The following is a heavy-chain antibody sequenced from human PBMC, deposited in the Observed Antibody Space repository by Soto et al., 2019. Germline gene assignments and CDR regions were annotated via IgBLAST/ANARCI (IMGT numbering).Heavy chain of an antibody. CDR1: GAPITTTKW. V-gene: IGHV4-4*02. J-gene: IGHJ6*02. CDR2: LSRGDER. CDR3: ATQTISYTWGV. D-gene: IGHD3-16*01. Sequence: QVQLQESGPGLVKPSETLSLTCTVSGAPITTTKWWAWVRLPPGKGLEWIGELSRGDERSSNPSLEGRFTMSLDKSNNHFSLELTSVTAADTAIYYCATQTISYTWGVWGPGMSVTVSS.